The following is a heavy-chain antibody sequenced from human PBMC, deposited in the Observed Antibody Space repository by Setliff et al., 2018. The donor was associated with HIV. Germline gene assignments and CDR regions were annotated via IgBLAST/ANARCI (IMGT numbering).Heavy chain of an antibody. V-gene: IGHV1-18*01. J-gene: IGHJ6*03. CDR2: ISGFNGKI. CDR3: ARDLGGEHDYADPAYMDV. Sequence: GASVKVSCKDSGYTFSSYGISWVRQAPGQGLEWMGWISGFNGKINYAENFQGRVTLTTDSSASTAHMELWSLTSDDTAVYYCARDLGGEHDYADPAYMDVWGKGTTVTVSS. D-gene: IGHD4-17*01. CDR1: GYTFSSYG.